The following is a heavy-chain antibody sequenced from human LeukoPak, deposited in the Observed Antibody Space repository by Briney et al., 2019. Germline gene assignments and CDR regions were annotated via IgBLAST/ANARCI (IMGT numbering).Heavy chain of an antibody. J-gene: IGHJ3*02. D-gene: IGHD3-22*01. V-gene: IGHV1-2*02. Sequence: ASVKVSCKASGYTFIYYYMHWVRQAPGQGLERMGWIDPHSGGTNYEQKIQGRVTMARDTSISTAYMELSRLRSDDAAVYYCAREYYDSSGRKHAFDIWGQGTMVTVSS. CDR2: IDPHSGGT. CDR1: GYTFIYYY. CDR3: AREYYDSSGRKHAFDI.